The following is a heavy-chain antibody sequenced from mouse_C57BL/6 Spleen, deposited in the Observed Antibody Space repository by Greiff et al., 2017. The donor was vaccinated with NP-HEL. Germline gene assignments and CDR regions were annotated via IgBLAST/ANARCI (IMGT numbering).Heavy chain of an antibody. CDR3: TRPSTSYYFDY. V-gene: IGHV1-15*01. D-gene: IGHD4-1*02. CDR2: IDPETGGT. J-gene: IGHJ2*01. Sequence: QVQLKESGAELVRPGASVTLSCKASGYTFTDYEMHWVKQTPVHGLEWIGAIDPETGGTAYNQKFKGKAILTADKSSSTAYMELRSLTSEDSAVYYCTRPSTSYYFDYWGQGTTLTVSS. CDR1: GYTFTDYE.